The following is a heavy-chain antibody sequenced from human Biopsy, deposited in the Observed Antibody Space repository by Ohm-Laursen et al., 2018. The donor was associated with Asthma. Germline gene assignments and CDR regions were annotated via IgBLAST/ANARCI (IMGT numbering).Heavy chain of an antibody. CDR2: VNTGNGDT. J-gene: IGHJ3*01. D-gene: IGHD3-9*01. CDR3: ARTYYDFLTGQVKDVFGV. CDR1: GYNFISFA. V-gene: IGHV1-3*04. Sequence: GSSVKVSCKASGYNFISFAIHWVRQAPGQRLEWMGWVNTGNGDTKYSQKFQGRVTITRDTSVRTAYMELRSLRSEDTATYYCARTYYDFLTGQVKDVFGVWGQGTMVTVSS.